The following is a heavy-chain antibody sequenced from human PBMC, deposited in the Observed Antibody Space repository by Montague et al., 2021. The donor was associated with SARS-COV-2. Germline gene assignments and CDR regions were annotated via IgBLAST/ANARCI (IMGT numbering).Heavy chain of an antibody. CDR3: ARRLDYWDSSGQRRHFDY. D-gene: IGHD3-22*01. V-gene: IGHV4-39*01. CDR2: ISYHGNT. CDR1: GGSISSSSYD. Sequence: SETLSLTCTVSGGSISSSSYDWGWIRRPPGKGLEWIGHISYHGNTNYNPSLKSRVTISIDTSRNQFSLKVSSVTATDTAIYYCARRLDYWDSSGQRRHFDYWGQGTLVTVSS. J-gene: IGHJ4*02.